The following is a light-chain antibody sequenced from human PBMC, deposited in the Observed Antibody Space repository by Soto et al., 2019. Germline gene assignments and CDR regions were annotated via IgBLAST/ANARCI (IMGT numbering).Light chain of an antibody. CDR3: QQYYSTPRT. CDR1: QSILYSSINRNY. V-gene: IGKV4-1*01. Sequence: DIVMTQSPDSLAVSLGERATINCKSSQSILYSSINRNYLAWFQQKPGQPPKLLIYWASTRESWVPDRFSGSGSGTDFTLTISSLQAEDVAVYFCQQYYSTPRTFGQGTKVEIK. CDR2: WAS. J-gene: IGKJ1*01.